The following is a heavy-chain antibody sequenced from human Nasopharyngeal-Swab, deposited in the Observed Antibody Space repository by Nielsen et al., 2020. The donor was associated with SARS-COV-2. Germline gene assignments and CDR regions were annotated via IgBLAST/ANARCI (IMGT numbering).Heavy chain of an antibody. J-gene: IGHJ6*03. D-gene: IGHD3-16*01. CDR1: GLSVSSNY. V-gene: IGHV3-53*01. CDR3: AKDHKMDSGGGVGYMDV. Sequence: GESLKISCAASGLSVSSNYMSWVRQAPGKGLEWVSIIYPGGSTYYADSVKGRFTISRDSSRNTLYLQMNSLTAEDTAVYYCAKDHKMDSGGGVGYMDVWGKGTTVTVSS. CDR2: IYPGGST.